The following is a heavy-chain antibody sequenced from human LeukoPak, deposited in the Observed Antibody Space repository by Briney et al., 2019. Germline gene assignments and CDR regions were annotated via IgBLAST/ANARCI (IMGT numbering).Heavy chain of an antibody. CDR1: GFSFGSYA. Sequence: GGSLRLSCAASGFSFGSYAMSWVRQAPGKGLEWVSAVRGSGGGTYYADSVKGRFTISRDNSMHTLYLQMNSLRVEDTAVYYCAKGLRTGVGPYMGYHYYMDVWGKGATVTVSS. D-gene: IGHD3-16*01. CDR3: AKGLRTGVGPYMGYHYYMDV. V-gene: IGHV3-23*01. CDR2: VRGSGGGT. J-gene: IGHJ6*03.